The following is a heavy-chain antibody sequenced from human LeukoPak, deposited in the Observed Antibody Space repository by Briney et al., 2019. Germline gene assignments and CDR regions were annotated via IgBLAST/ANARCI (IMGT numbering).Heavy chain of an antibody. CDR1: GGSISSHY. Sequence: SETLSLTCTVSGGSISSHYWSWIRQPPGKGLEWIGYIYYSGSTNYNPSLKSRVTISVDTSKNQFSLKLSSVTAADTAVYYCARAGITMVRGVIAKHYYYYYMDVWGKGTTVTVSS. V-gene: IGHV4-59*11. D-gene: IGHD3-10*01. CDR2: IYYSGST. J-gene: IGHJ6*03. CDR3: ARAGITMVRGVIAKHYYYYYMDV.